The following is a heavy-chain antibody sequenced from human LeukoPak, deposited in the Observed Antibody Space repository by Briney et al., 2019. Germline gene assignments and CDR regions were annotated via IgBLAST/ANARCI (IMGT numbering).Heavy chain of an antibody. CDR3: ARDYSGSYYHYYYYMDV. D-gene: IGHD1-26*01. Sequence: ASVKVSCKASGGTFFNYEINWVRQAPGQGLEWMGGITPIFGTPHYAHKFQGRVTITADSSTSTAYMELSSLRSEDTAIYYCARDYSGSYYHYYYYMDVWGKGTTVTISS. CDR2: ITPIFGTP. J-gene: IGHJ6*03. CDR1: GGTFFNYE. V-gene: IGHV1-69*13.